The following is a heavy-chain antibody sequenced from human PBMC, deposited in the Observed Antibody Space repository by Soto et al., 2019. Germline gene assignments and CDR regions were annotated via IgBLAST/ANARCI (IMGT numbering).Heavy chain of an antibody. CDR2: ITGTGSDT. CDR1: GFTFYNYA. D-gene: IGHD2-2*01. J-gene: IGHJ4*02. V-gene: IGHV3-23*01. Sequence: GGSLRLACAASGFTFYNYAMGWVSQAPGKGLEWVSAITGTGSDTYYVDSVKGRFTISRDNSENTLYLQMNSLRAEDTAIYYCAKLGSSSWSPHYYFDYWGQGTLVTVSS. CDR3: AKLGSSSWSPHYYFDY.